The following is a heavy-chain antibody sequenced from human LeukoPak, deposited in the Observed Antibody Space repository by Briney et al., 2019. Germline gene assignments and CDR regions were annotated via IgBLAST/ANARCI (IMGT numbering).Heavy chain of an antibody. CDR2: IYPGDSDT. CDR3: ARGLGRSFYHYYMDV. J-gene: IGHJ6*03. Sequence: GESLKISCKGSGYSFTSYWIGWVRQMPGKGLEWMGIIYPGDSDTRYSPSFQGQVTISADKSISTAYLQWSSLKASDTAMYYCARGLGRSFYHYYMDVWGKGTTVTVSS. D-gene: IGHD1-26*01. CDR1: GYSFTSYW. V-gene: IGHV5-51*01.